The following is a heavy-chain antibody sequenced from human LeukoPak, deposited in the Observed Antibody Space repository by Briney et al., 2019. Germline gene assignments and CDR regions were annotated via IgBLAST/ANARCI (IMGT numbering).Heavy chain of an antibody. J-gene: IGHJ6*02. CDR3: ARDLMYYYDSSGYPDYYGMDV. V-gene: IGHV3-30*02. D-gene: IGHD3-22*01. CDR1: GFTFSSYG. CDR2: IRYDGSNK. Sequence: GGSLRLSCAASGFTFSSYGMHWVRQAPGKGLEWVAFIRYDGSNKYYADSVKGRFTISRDNSKNTLYLQMNSLRAEDTAVYYCARDLMYYYDSSGYPDYYGMDVWGQGTTATVSS.